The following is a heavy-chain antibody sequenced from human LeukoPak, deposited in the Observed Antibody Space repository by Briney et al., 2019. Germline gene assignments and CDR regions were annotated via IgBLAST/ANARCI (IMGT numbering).Heavy chain of an antibody. D-gene: IGHD1-26*01. J-gene: IGHJ3*02. Sequence: GGSLRLSCATSGLTFTNAWMSWFRQAPGKGLEWVGRIKSKTDGGTSDYAAPLQGRFTISRDDSKNTLYLQMNSYYCATDPGEWEPIWGQGTMVTVSS. V-gene: IGHV3-15*01. CDR3: PI. CDR2: IKSKTDGGTS. CDR1: GLTFTNAW.